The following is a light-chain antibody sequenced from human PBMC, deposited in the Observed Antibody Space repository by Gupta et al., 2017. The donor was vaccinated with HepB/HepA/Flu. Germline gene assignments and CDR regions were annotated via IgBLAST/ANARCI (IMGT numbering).Light chain of an antibody. Sequence: EIVLTQSPGTLSLSPGERATLFCRASQTIRSDYLAWYQQKPGQAPRLLISSASIRDTGIPDRFIGSGSGTDFTLTISRREPEDFAVYYCQQYGNSPRITFGQGTRLEIK. CDR2: SAS. V-gene: IGKV3-20*01. CDR3: QQYGNSPRIT. CDR1: QTIRSDY. J-gene: IGKJ5*01.